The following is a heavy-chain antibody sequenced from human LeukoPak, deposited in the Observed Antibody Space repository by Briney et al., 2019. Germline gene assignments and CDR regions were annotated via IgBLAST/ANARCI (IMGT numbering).Heavy chain of an antibody. CDR2: IKQDGSEK. D-gene: IGHD2-21*02. V-gene: IGHV3-7*01. J-gene: IGHJ5*02. CDR3: ARDLLPVVVTAVGS. CDR1: GFTFSSYW. Sequence: GGSLRLSCAASGFTFSSYWMSWVRQAPGKGLEWVANIKQDGSEKYYVDSVKGRFTISRDNAKNSLYLQMNSLRAEDTAVYYCARDLLPVVVTAVGSWGQGTLVTVSS.